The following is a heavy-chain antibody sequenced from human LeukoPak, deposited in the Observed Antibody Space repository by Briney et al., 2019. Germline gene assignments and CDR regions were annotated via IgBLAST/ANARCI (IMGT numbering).Heavy chain of an antibody. CDR2: IIPIFGTA. CDR3: ARDGHTGATIFHWFDP. V-gene: IGHV1-69*01. J-gene: IGHJ5*02. Sequence: SVKVSCKASGGTFSSYAIGWVRQAPGQGLEWMGGIIPIFGTANYAQKFQGRVTITADESTSTAYMELSSLRSEDTAVYYCARDGHTGATIFHWFDPWGQGTLVTVSS. CDR1: GGTFSSYA. D-gene: IGHD3-9*01.